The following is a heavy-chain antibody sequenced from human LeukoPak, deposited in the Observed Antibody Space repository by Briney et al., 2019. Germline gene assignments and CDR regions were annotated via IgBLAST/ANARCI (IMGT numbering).Heavy chain of an antibody. J-gene: IGHJ4*02. CDR1: GGTFSSYA. CDR2: INPNSGGT. V-gene: IGHV1-2*06. D-gene: IGHD4-23*01. Sequence: ASVKVSCKASGGTFSSYAISWVRQAPGQGLEWMGRINPNSGGTNYAQKFQGRVTMTGDTSISTAYMELSRLRSDDTAVYYCARVDGGNRFDYWGQGTLVTVSS. CDR3: ARVDGGNRFDY.